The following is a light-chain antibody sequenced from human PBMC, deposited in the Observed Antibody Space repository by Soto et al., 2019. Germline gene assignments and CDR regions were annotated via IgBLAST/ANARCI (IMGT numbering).Light chain of an antibody. CDR1: SSNIGAGYP. CDR3: QSYDSSLSRRWV. J-gene: IGLJ3*02. Sequence: QSVLTQPPSVSGAPGQRVTISCTGGSSNIGAGYPVHWYQQLPGTAPKLLVAGNRPSGVPDRFSVSKSGASASLAITGLQAEDEADYYCQSYDSSLSRRWVFGGGTKVTVL. CDR2: G. V-gene: IGLV1-40*01.